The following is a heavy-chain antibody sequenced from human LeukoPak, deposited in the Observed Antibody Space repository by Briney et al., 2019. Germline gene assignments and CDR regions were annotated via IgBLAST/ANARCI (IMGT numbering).Heavy chain of an antibody. CDR1: GFTFDDYG. J-gene: IGHJ3*02. CDR3: AGLSVSPNLDDAFDI. Sequence: GGSLRLSCAASGFTFDDYGMSWVRQAPGKGLEWVSGINWNGGSTGYADSVKGRFTISRDNAKNSLYLQMNSLRAEDTALYYCAGLSVSPNLDDAFDIWGQGTMVTVSS. V-gene: IGHV3-20*04. CDR2: INWNGGST. D-gene: IGHD1-14*01.